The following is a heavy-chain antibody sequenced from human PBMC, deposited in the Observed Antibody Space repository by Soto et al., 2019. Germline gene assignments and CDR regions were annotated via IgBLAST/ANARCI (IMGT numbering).Heavy chain of an antibody. D-gene: IGHD3-9*01. J-gene: IGHJ6*02. CDR3: ARDETQNSGYYNYLYYFGMDV. CDR1: GFTFTNYG. Sequence: GGSLRLSCATSGFTFTNYGMHWFRQAPGKGLEWVAVIWFDGSNQYYADSVNGRFTISRDNSKNTLYLQMNSLRAEDSAVYFCARDETQNSGYYNYLYYFGMDVWGQGTTVTVSS. CDR2: IWFDGSNQ. V-gene: IGHV3-33*01.